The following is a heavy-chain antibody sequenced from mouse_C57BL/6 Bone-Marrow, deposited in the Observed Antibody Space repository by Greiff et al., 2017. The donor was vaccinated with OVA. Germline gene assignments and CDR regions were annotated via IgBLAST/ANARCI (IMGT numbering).Heavy chain of an antibody. J-gene: IGHJ1*03. Sequence: QVQLQQPGAELVKPGASVKVSCKASGYTFTSYWMHWVTQRPGQGLEWIGRIHPSASDTNSNQKFKGKATLTVDKSSSTAYMQLSSLTSEDSAVYYCAITTVVARYFDVWGTGTTVTVSS. V-gene: IGHV1-74*01. CDR1: GYTFTSYW. CDR3: AITTVVARYFDV. CDR2: IHPSASDT. D-gene: IGHD1-1*01.